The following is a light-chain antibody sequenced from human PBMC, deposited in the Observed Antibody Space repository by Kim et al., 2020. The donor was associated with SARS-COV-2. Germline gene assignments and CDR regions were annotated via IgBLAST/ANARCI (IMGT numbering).Light chain of an antibody. V-gene: IGLV4-69*01. J-gene: IGLJ3*02. CDR1: SGHSNYA. Sequence: SVKLTCTLSSGHSNYAIAWHQQQPGKGPRYLMKLNFDGSHDKGDGIPDRFSGSSSGAERYLTISSLQSEDEADYYCQTWDTGIRVFGGGTQLTVL. CDR3: QTWDTGIRV. CDR2: LNFDGSH.